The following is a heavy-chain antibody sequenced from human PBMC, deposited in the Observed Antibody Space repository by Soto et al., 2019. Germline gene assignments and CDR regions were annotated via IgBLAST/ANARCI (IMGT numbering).Heavy chain of an antibody. V-gene: IGHV3-30*18. CDR2: ISSDGNTK. D-gene: IGHD3-10*01. CDR1: GLNFRAAG. J-gene: IGHJ4*02. CDR3: AKDKGVTSLDY. Sequence: GGSLRLSCAASGLNFRAAGMHWVRQAPGRGLDWVAFISSDGNTKYYGDSVKGRFTISRDDSMNSLFLQMNTLRAEDSAVYYCAKDKGVTSLDYWGQGTLVTVSS.